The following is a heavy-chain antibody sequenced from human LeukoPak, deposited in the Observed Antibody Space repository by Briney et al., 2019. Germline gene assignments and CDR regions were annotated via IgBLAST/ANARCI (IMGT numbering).Heavy chain of an antibody. D-gene: IGHD1-1*01. CDR3: ARCWNDRYFDY. V-gene: IGHV3-23*01. Sequence: GGSLRLSCAASGFTFSIHSMGWVRQAPGKGLEWVSVISSSGGSTFYADSVKGRFTISRDQSKNTLFLQMNSLRADDTAIYYCARCWNDRYFDYWGPGTLVTVSS. CDR2: ISSSGGST. CDR1: GFTFSIHS. J-gene: IGHJ4*02.